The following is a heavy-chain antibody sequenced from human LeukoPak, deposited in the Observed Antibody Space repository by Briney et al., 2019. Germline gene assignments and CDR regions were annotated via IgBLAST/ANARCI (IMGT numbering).Heavy chain of an antibody. D-gene: IGHD3-10*01. CDR3: TLPEGSSVTHKFDY. Sequence: GASVKVSCKASGGTFSSYAISWVRQAPGQGLEWMGGIIPIFGTANYTQKFQGRVTITADESTSTAYMELSSLRSEDTAVYYCTLPEGSSVTHKFDYWGQGTLVTVSS. CDR1: GGTFSSYA. V-gene: IGHV1-69*13. J-gene: IGHJ4*02. CDR2: IIPIFGTA.